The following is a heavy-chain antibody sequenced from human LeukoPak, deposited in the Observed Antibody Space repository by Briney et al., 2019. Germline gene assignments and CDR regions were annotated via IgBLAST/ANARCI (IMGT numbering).Heavy chain of an antibody. Sequence: GASVKVSCKASGYTFTGYYMHWVRQAPGQGLEWMGWINPNSGGTNYAQKFQGRVTITADESTSTAYMELSSLRSEDTAVYYCARDRGLYQLPRSRNDAFDIWGQGTMVTVSS. CDR2: INPNSGGT. CDR3: ARDRGLYQLPRSRNDAFDI. D-gene: IGHD2-2*01. V-gene: IGHV1-2*02. J-gene: IGHJ3*02. CDR1: GYTFTGYY.